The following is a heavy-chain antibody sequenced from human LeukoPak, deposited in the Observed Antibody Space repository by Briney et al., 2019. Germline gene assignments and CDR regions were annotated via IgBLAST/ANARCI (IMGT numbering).Heavy chain of an antibody. Sequence: QPGRSLRLSCAASGFTFSSYAMHWVRQAPGKGLEWVAVISYDGSNKYYADSVKGRFTISRDNSKNTLYLQMNSLRAEDTAVYYCARDRHYYGSGSENWFDPWGQGTLVTVSS. CDR2: ISYDGSNK. V-gene: IGHV3-30*04. D-gene: IGHD3-10*01. CDR1: GFTFSSYA. CDR3: ARDRHYYGSGSENWFDP. J-gene: IGHJ5*02.